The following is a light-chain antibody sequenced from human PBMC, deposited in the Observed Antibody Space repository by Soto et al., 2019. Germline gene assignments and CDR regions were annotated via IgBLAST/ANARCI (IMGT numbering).Light chain of an antibody. CDR2: AAS. J-gene: IGKJ4*01. CDR3: HQLNSYPLT. Sequence: DIQLTQSPSFLSASVGDRVTITCRASQGISSYLAWYQQKPGKAPKLLIYAASTLQSGVPSRFSGSGSGREFTLTISSLQPEDFATYYCHQLNSYPLTFGGGTKVDIK. CDR1: QGISSY. V-gene: IGKV1-9*01.